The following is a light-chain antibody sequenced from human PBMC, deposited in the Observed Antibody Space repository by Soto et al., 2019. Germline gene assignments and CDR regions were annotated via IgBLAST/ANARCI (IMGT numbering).Light chain of an antibody. Sequence: DIQMTQSPSSLSASVGDRVTITCRTSQDISNHLAWYQQKPGKVPKLLVYGASKLQTGVHSRFSGSGSGTLFTLTISSVQPEDVATYYCQKYNSAPNTFGQGTRLEIK. V-gene: IGKV1-27*01. J-gene: IGKJ2*01. CDR1: QDISNH. CDR2: GAS. CDR3: QKYNSAPNT.